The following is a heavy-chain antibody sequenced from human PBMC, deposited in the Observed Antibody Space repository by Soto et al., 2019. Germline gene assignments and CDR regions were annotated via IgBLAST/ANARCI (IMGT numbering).Heavy chain of an antibody. Sequence: GGSLRLSCTASGFTFGDYAMSWFRQAPGKGLEWVGFIRSKAYGGTTEYAASVKGRFTISRDDSKSIAYLQMNSLKTEDTAVYYCTRKTVVPAAYWFDPWGQGTLVTVSS. D-gene: IGHD2-2*01. J-gene: IGHJ5*02. CDR1: GFTFGDYA. CDR3: TRKTVVPAAYWFDP. V-gene: IGHV3-49*03. CDR2: IRSKAYGGTT.